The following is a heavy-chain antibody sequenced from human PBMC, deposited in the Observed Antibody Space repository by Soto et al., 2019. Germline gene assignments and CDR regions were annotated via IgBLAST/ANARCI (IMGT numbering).Heavy chain of an antibody. CDR2: IRSKAYGVTT. CDR3: TRGVRGPDAPRNGMDV. CDR1: GFTFGDYA. D-gene: IGHD2-2*01. J-gene: IGHJ6*02. V-gene: IGHV3-49*03. Sequence: CLRLSCTASGFTFGDYAMSWFRQAPGKGLEWVGFIRSKAYGVTTEYAASVKGRFNIPRDDSKSIAYLQMNSLKSEDTAVYYCTRGVRGPDAPRNGMDVWGQGTTVTVSS.